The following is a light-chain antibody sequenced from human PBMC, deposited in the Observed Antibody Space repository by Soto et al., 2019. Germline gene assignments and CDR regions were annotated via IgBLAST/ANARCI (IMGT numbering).Light chain of an antibody. CDR1: ESVSTF. V-gene: IGKV3-11*02. J-gene: IGKJ5*01. CDR2: GAS. CDR3: REPSHWWID. Sequence: SVLTRAPATQTLSPAERATLSWRASESVSTFLAWYPQKPGQAPRLLIYGASSRATGIPDRFRGSGYVSDLALPISPLEPADFAVYYRREPSHWWIDFGEGTRLEIK.